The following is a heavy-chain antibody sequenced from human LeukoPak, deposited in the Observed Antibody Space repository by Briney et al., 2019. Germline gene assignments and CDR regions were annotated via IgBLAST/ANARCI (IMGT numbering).Heavy chain of an antibody. CDR1: GLRFNNHA. CDR3: ARESGGSSLAFDY. V-gene: IGHV3-53*05. Sequence: GGSLRLSCAPSGLRFNNHAMSWARQAPGKGLEWVSVIYSGGSTNYADSVKGRFTISRDNSTNTLYLQMNRLRAEGTAVYYCARESGGSSLAFDYWGQGTLVTVSS. D-gene: IGHD6-6*01. CDR2: IYSGGST. J-gene: IGHJ4*02.